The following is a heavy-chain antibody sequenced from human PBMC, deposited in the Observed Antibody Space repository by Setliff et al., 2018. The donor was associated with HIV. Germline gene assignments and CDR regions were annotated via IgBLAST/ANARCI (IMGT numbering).Heavy chain of an antibody. Sequence: GASVKVSCKGSGYIFNSYGMSWVRQAPGHGLEWMGGITPLFGTSNYAQKFQGRVTITVDTSTSIVDMEISSLRSDDTAVYYCARGPEVTTVTNPLTAEYFQHWGQGTPVTVSS. V-gene: IGHV1-69*06. CDR2: ITPLFGTS. J-gene: IGHJ1*01. CDR3: ARGPEVTTVTNPLTAEYFQH. D-gene: IGHD4-17*01. CDR1: GYIFNSYG.